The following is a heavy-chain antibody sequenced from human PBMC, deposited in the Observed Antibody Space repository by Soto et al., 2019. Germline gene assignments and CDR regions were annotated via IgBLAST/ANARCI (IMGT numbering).Heavy chain of an antibody. D-gene: IGHD3-10*01. V-gene: IGHV4-31*03. CDR3: ASARGDTGYYYAMDV. Sequence: SETLSLTYTVSGGSIRSGGYYWSWIRQHPGKGLEWIGYIYYSGSTYYNPSLKSRVTISVDTPKNQFSLKLSSVTAADTAVYYCASARGDTGYYYAMDVWGQGTTVTVSS. CDR1: GGSIRSGGYY. J-gene: IGHJ6*02. CDR2: IYYSGST.